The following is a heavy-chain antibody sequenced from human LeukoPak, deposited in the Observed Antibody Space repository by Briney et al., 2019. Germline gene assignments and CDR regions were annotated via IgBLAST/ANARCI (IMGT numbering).Heavy chain of an antibody. CDR1: GFTFNDAW. Sequence: PGGSLRLSCAASGFTFNDAWMNWVRQAPGKGLEWVSAISGSGGSTYYADSVKGRFTISRDNSKNTLYLQMNSLRAEDTAVYYCAKPDDYGDYVLYYGMDVWGQGTTVTVSS. CDR3: AKPDDYGDYVLYYGMDV. J-gene: IGHJ6*02. CDR2: ISGSGGST. V-gene: IGHV3-23*01. D-gene: IGHD4-17*01.